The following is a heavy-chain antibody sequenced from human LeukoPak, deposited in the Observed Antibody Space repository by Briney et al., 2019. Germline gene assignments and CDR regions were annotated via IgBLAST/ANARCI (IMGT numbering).Heavy chain of an antibody. D-gene: IGHD3-22*01. CDR2: IIPILGIA. J-gene: IGHJ4*02. CDR3: ARAHRDDSSGYYYGH. V-gene: IGHV1-69*04. CDR1: GGTFSSYA. Sequence: SVKVSCKASGGTFSSYAISWVRQAPGQGLEWMGRIIPILGIANYAQKFQGGVTITADKSTSTAYMELSSLRSEDTAVYYCARAHRDDSSGYYYGHWGQGTLVTVSS.